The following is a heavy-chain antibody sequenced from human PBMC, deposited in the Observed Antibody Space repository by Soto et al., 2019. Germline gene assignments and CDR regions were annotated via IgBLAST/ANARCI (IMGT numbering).Heavy chain of an antibody. J-gene: IGHJ5*02. CDR2: ISGYKGDT. CDR1: GYTFTMYG. D-gene: IGHD6-6*01. V-gene: IGHV1-18*04. CDR3: ARVDSTSSSNWFDP. Sequence: ASVKVSCKASGYTFTMYGISWVRLAPGQGLEWMGWISGYKGDTHYSQKLQGRVTMTTDTSTRTAYMELRSLRSDDTAVYYCARVDSTSSSNWFDPWGQGTLVTVSS.